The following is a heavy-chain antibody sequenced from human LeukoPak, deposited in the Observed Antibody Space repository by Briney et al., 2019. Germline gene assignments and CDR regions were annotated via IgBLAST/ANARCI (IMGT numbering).Heavy chain of an antibody. V-gene: IGHV4-34*01. CDR3: AGGRRQQLRYFQH. J-gene: IGHJ1*01. D-gene: IGHD6-13*01. CDR1: GGSFSGYY. CDR2: INHSGST. Sequence: PSETLSLTCAVYGGSFSGYYWSWIRQPPGKGLEWIGEINHSGSTNYNPSLKSRVTISVDTSKNQSSLKLSSVTAADTAVYYCAGGRRQQLRYFQHWGQGTLVTVSS.